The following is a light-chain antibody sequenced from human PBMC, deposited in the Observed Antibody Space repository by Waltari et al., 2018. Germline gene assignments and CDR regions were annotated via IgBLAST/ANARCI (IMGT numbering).Light chain of an antibody. CDR1: LSNVAAGHA. Sequence: QSVLPQPPSVSGAPGQGAPISCTPTLSNVAAGHAVQLYQPLPGTAPKPPIYGNTNRPPGGPDRFSGSKSGTAASLAITVLQAEDEADYFCQSFDNYVSGGTVFGGGTKLAVL. J-gene: IGLJ3*02. CDR2: GNT. V-gene: IGLV1-40*01. CDR3: QSFDNYVSGGTV.